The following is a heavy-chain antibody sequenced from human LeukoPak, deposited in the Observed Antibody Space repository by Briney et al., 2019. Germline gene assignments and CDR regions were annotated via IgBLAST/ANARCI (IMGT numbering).Heavy chain of an antibody. Sequence: SETLSLTCAVYGGSFSGYYWSGFRQPPGKGLEWFGEINHSGSTNYNPSLKSRVTISVDTSKNQFSLKLSSVTAADTAVYYCARGAWGYSSGWYLRHWGQGTLVTVSS. J-gene: IGHJ4*02. CDR1: GGSFSGYY. V-gene: IGHV4-34*01. CDR3: ARGAWGYSSGWYLRH. D-gene: IGHD6-19*01. CDR2: INHSGST.